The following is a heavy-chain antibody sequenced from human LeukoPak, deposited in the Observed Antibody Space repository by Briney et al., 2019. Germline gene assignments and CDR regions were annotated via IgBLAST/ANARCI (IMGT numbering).Heavy chain of an antibody. CDR1: GYSISSGYY. Sequence: SETLSLTCTVSGYSISSGYYWGWIRQPPGKGLEWIGSIYHSGSTYYNPSLKSRVTMSVDMSKNQFSLKLSSVTAADTAVYYCARGQGGWDLQLVGYFDCWGQGSLVTVSS. J-gene: IGHJ4*02. V-gene: IGHV4-38-2*02. CDR3: ARGQGGWDLQLVGYFDC. D-gene: IGHD1-26*01. CDR2: IYHSGST.